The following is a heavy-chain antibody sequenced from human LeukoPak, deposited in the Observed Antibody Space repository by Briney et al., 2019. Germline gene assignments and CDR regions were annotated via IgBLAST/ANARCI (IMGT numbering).Heavy chain of an antibody. Sequence: ASVKVSCKASGYTFSSYGISWVRQAPGQGLEWMGWINVYNGNTNYAQKVQDRVTMTTDTSTSTAVMELRSLRSDDTAVYYCARRSMTTALSHFDYWGQGTLVTVSS. D-gene: IGHD4-17*01. CDR3: ARRSMTTALSHFDY. V-gene: IGHV1-18*01. CDR1: GYTFSSYG. J-gene: IGHJ4*02. CDR2: INVYNGNT.